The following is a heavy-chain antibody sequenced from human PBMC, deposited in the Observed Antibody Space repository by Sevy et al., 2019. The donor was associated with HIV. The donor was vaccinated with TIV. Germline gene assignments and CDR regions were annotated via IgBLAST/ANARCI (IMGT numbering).Heavy chain of an antibody. D-gene: IGHD3-22*01. CDR2: IYYSGST. V-gene: IGHV4-31*03. J-gene: IGHJ4*02. CDR1: GGSISSGGYY. CDR3: ARGGMYYYDSSGSYFDY. Sequence: SETLSLTCTVSGGSISSGGYYWSWIRQHPGKGLEWIGYIYYSGSTYYNPSLKSRVTISVDTSKNQFSLKLSSVTAAVTAVYYCARGGMYYYDSSGSYFDYWGQGTLVTVSS.